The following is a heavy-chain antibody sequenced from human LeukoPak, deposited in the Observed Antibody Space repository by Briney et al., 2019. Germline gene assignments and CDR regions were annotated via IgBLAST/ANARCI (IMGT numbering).Heavy chain of an antibody. Sequence: KPPETLSLTCTVSGGSISSYYWSWIRQPPGKGLEWIGYISDSVSTNYNPSLKSRVSISVDTSNNQFSLKLSSVTAADTAVYYCARGQQQLSRWGQGTLVTVSS. V-gene: IGHV4-59*01. CDR1: GGSISSYY. CDR2: ISDSVST. D-gene: IGHD6-13*01. J-gene: IGHJ4*02. CDR3: ARGQQQLSR.